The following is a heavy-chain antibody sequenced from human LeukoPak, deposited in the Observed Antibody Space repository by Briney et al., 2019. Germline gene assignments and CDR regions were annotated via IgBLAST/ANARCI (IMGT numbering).Heavy chain of an antibody. Sequence: SETLSLTCTVSGGSISSYYWSWIRQPPGKGLEWIGYIYYSGSTNYNPSLKSRVTISVDTSKNQFSLKLSSVSAADTAVHYCARSGPDYGDYAPVACGQGTLVTVSS. CDR1: GGSISSYY. J-gene: IGHJ5*02. D-gene: IGHD4-17*01. CDR2: IYYSGST. CDR3: ARSGPDYGDYAPVA. V-gene: IGHV4-59*01.